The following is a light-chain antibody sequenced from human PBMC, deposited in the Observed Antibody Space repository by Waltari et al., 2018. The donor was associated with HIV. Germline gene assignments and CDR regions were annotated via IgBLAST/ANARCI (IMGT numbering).Light chain of an antibody. CDR3: ATWDDTLSGHVV. CDR2: RNK. Sequence: QSVLTPPPSASGTPGQRITIPCSVSSSNIGSTYLSWYQQLPGTAPKLLIYRNKQRPSGVPDRFSGSKSGTSASLAISGLRSEDEADYYCATWDDTLSGHVVFGGGTKLNVL. V-gene: IGLV1-47*01. CDR1: SSNIGSTY. J-gene: IGLJ2*01.